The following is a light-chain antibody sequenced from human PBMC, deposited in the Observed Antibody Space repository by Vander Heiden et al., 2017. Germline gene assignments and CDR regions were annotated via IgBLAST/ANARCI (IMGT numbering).Light chain of an antibody. CDR1: QAISKY. V-gene: IGKV1-9*01. CDR2: AAS. CDR3: QQLKNYPLT. Sequence: DIQLTQSPSFLSASVGDRVTITCRASQAISKYLAWYQQEPGKAPKLLIYAASTLQSGVPSRFSGSGSGTEFTLTISSLQPEDFATYYCQQLKNYPLTFGPGTKVDIK. J-gene: IGKJ3*01.